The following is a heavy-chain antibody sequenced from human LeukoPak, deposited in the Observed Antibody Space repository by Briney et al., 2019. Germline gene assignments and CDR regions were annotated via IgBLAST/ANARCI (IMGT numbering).Heavy chain of an antibody. CDR3: AREVLRFLEWLSPNYYYYGMDV. CDR1: GFTFSSYE. Sequence: GGSLRLSCAASGFTFSSYEMNWVRQAPGKGREWVSYISSSGSTIYYADSVKGRFTISRDNAKNSLYLQMNSLRAEDTAVYYCAREVLRFLEWLSPNYYYYGMDVWGQGTTVTVSS. V-gene: IGHV3-48*03. J-gene: IGHJ6*02. CDR2: ISSSGSTI. D-gene: IGHD3-3*01.